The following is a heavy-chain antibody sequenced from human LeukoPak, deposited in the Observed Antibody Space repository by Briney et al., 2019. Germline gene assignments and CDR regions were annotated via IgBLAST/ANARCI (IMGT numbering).Heavy chain of an antibody. V-gene: IGHV4-59*01. CDR2: IYYSGYT. CDR1: GGSISSYY. Sequence: SETLSLTCTVSGGSISSYYWSWIRQPPGKGLKWIGNIYYSGYTTYSPSLRSRVTISVDTSKNQFSLKLSSVTAADTAVYYCARDQGGLDAFDIWGQGTMVTVSS. CDR3: ARDQGGLDAFDI. J-gene: IGHJ3*02. D-gene: IGHD3-16*01.